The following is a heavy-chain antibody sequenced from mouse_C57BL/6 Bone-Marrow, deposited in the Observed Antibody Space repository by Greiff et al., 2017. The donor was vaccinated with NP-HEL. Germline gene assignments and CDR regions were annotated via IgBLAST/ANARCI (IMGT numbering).Heavy chain of an antibody. CDR1: GYTFTDYE. J-gene: IGHJ3*01. CDR2: IDPETGGT. D-gene: IGHD1-1*01. Sequence: VQLQQSGAELVRPGASVTLSCKASGYTFTDYEMHWVKQTPVHGLEWIGAIDPETGGTSYTQKVKGKAILTADKTYSTAYMELRSLTSEDSAVYDCTRSIYYFGSSYLFAYWGQGTLVTVSA. V-gene: IGHV1-15*01. CDR3: TRSIYYFGSSYLFAY.